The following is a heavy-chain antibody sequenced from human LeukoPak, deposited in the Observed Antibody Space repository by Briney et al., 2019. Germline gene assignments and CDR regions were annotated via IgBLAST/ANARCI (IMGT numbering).Heavy chain of an antibody. J-gene: IGHJ5*02. Sequence: GESLKISCKGSGYSFTSYWIGWVRQMPGKGLEWMGIIYPGDSDTRYSPSFQGQVTISADKSISTAYLQWSSLKASDTAMYYFARLYYDFWSGYDWFDPWGQGTLVTVSS. CDR1: GYSFTSYW. V-gene: IGHV5-51*01. CDR3: ARLYYDFWSGYDWFDP. CDR2: IYPGDSDT. D-gene: IGHD3-3*01.